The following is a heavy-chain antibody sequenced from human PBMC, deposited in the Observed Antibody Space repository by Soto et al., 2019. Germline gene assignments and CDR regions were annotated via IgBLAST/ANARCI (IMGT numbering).Heavy chain of an antibody. J-gene: IGHJ6*02. CDR1: GGTFSSYT. Sequence: QVQLVQSGAEVKKPGSSVKVSCKASGGTFSSYTISWVRQAPGQGLEWMGRIIPSLGIANYAQKFPGRVKITADKSTSTAYMELSSLRSEDTAVYYCARLRDSDGMDVWGQGTTVTVSS. CDR3: ARLRDSDGMDV. D-gene: IGHD1-26*01. CDR2: IIPSLGIA. V-gene: IGHV1-69*02.